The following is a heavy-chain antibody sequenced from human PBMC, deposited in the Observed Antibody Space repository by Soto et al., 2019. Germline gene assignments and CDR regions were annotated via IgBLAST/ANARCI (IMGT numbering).Heavy chain of an antibody. CDR3: ARHESPFNWDYYYGMDV. D-gene: IGHD7-27*01. Sequence: GESLTISCKGSGYSFTSYWISWVRQMPGKGLEWMGRIDPSDSYTNYSPSFQGHVTISADKSISTAYLQWSSLKASDTAMYYCARHESPFNWDYYYGMDVWGQGTTVTV. J-gene: IGHJ6*02. CDR1: GYSFTSYW. CDR2: IDPSDSYT. V-gene: IGHV5-10-1*01.